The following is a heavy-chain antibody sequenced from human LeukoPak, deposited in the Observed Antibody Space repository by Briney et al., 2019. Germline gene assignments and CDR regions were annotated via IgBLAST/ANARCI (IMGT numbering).Heavy chain of an antibody. V-gene: IGHV3-20*04. CDR2: INWNGGTI. J-gene: IGHJ4*02. CDR1: GFTFDDYG. CDR3: ARYGFYCSSTSCYIFDN. D-gene: IGHD2-2*02. Sequence: GGSLRLSCAASGFTFDDYGMSWVRQAPEKGLEWVSGINWNGGTIGYADSVKGRFTISRDNAKNSLYLQMNSLRAEDTALYYCARYGFYCSSTSCYIFDNWGQGTLVTVSS.